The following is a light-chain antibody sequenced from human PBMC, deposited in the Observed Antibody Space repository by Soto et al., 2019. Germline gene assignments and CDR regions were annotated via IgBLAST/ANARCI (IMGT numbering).Light chain of an antibody. V-gene: IGLV2-14*01. CDR3: CSFAGSNPFPYV. CDR2: EVS. J-gene: IGLJ1*01. Sequence: QSALTQPASVSGSPGQSITISCTGTSSDVGGYSYVSWYQQHPGKTPKLMIYEVSNRPSGVSHRFSGSKSGNTASLTISGLQTEDEADYHCCSFAGSNPFPYVFGTGTKVTVL. CDR1: SSDVGGYSY.